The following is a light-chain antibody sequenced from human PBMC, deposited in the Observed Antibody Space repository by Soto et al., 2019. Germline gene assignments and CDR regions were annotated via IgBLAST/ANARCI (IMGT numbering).Light chain of an antibody. J-gene: IGLJ2*01. CDR1: SSHIGSNY. CDR3: AAWDDSLSSVV. V-gene: IGLV1-47*01. Sequence: QSVLTQPPSASGTPGQRVTISCSGSSSHIGSNYVYWYQQLPGTVPQLLIYRNSERPSGVPDRFSGSKSGTSASLAISGLRSEDEADYYCAAWDDSLSSVVFGGGTKLTVL. CDR2: RNS.